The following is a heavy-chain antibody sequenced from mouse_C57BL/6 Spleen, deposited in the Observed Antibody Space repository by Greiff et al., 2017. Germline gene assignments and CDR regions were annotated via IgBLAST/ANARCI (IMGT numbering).Heavy chain of an antibody. Sequence: VQLQQSGPELVKPGASVKISCKASGYTFTDYYINWVKQRPGQGLEWIGWIFPGSGSTYYNEKFKGKATLTVDKSSSTAYMLLSSLTSADSAVYFCARGCNYYGSSKAMDYWGQGTSVTVSS. CDR2: IFPGSGST. CDR1: GYTFTDYY. V-gene: IGHV1-75*01. J-gene: IGHJ4*01. D-gene: IGHD1-1*01. CDR3: ARGCNYYGSSKAMDY.